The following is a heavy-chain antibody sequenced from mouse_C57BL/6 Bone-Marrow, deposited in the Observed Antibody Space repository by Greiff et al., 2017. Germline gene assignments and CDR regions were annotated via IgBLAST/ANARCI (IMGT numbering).Heavy chain of an antibody. D-gene: IGHD2-5*01. Sequence: QVQLQQSGAELVKPGASVKLSCKASGYTFTSYWMQWVKQRPGQGLEWIGEIDPSDSYTNYNQKFKGKATLTVDTSSSTAYMQLSSLTSEDSAVYYCAREGIPYSNPFAYWGQGTLVTVSA. V-gene: IGHV1-50*01. CDR1: GYTFTSYW. J-gene: IGHJ3*01. CDR3: AREGIPYSNPFAY. CDR2: IDPSDSYT.